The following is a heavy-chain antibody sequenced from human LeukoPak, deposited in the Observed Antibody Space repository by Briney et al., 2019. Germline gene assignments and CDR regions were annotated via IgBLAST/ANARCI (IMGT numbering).Heavy chain of an antibody. CDR1: GFTSMNAW. CDR2: IKSKRDGETT. J-gene: IGHJ4*02. Sequence: EAGGSLRLSCAASGFTSMNAWMSWVRQAPGKAPEWVARIKSKRDGETTDYAAPVKGRFTISRDDSKNTLYLQMNSLKTEDTALYYCTTDGGVIGQVWLSYWGQGTLVTVSS. V-gene: IGHV3-15*01. D-gene: IGHD5-18*01. CDR3: TTDGGVIGQVWLSY.